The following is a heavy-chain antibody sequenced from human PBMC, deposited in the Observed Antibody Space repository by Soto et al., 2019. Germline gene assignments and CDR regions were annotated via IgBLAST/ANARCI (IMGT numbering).Heavy chain of an antibody. J-gene: IGHJ3*02. CDR2: INPNSGGT. V-gene: IGHV1-2*02. D-gene: IGHD2-2*01. CDR3: ARDPAAHVGVDAFDI. Sequence: ASVKVSCKASGYTFTGYYMHWVRQAPGQGLEWMGWINPNSGGTNYAQKFQGRVTMTRDTSISTAYMELSRLRSDDTAVYYCARDPAAHVGVDAFDIWGQGTMVTVSS. CDR1: GYTFTGYY.